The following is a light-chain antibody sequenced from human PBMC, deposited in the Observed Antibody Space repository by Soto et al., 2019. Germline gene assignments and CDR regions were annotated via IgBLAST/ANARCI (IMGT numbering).Light chain of an antibody. J-gene: IGKJ1*01. CDR2: KAS. CDR1: QSSSTW. V-gene: IGKV1-5*03. CDR3: QQSWT. Sequence: DIQLTQSPSTLSASVGDRVTITCRASQSSSTWMSWYQQKPGKAPNLLISKASSLESGVPSRFSGSGSGTEFTLTISSLQPDDFATYYCQQSWTFGQGNKVEIK.